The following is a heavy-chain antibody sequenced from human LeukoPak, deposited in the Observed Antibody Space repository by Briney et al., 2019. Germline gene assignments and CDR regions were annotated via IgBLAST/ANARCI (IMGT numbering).Heavy chain of an antibody. CDR2: IYPGDSDT. J-gene: IGHJ4*02. Sequence: KLGESLKISCKGSGYSFTSYWIGWARQMPGKGLEWMGIIYPGDSDTRYSPSFQGQVTISADKSISTAYLQWSSLKASDTAMYYCARVYDFWSGYFYFDHWGQGTLVTVSS. CDR1: GYSFTSYW. CDR3: ARVYDFWSGYFYFDH. D-gene: IGHD3-3*01. V-gene: IGHV5-51*01.